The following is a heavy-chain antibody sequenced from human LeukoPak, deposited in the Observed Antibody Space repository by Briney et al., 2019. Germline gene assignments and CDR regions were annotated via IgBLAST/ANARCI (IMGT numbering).Heavy chain of an antibody. J-gene: IGHJ4*02. Sequence: GGSLRLSCAASGFTFSSYGMHWVRQAPGKGLEWVAVIWYDGSNKYYADSVKGRFTISRDNSKDTLYLQMNSLRAEDTAVYYCARDGARNGGMFDYWGQGTLVTVSS. CDR2: IWYDGSNK. D-gene: IGHD4-23*01. CDR3: ARDGARNGGMFDY. V-gene: IGHV3-33*01. CDR1: GFTFSSYG.